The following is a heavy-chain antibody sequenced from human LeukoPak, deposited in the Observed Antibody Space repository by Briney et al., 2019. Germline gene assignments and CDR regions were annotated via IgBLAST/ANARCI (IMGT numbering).Heavy chain of an antibody. CDR3: ASLRHSSDWYGWVDY. V-gene: IGHV1-18*01. CDR2: ISAYNGNT. D-gene: IGHD6-19*01. CDR1: GYTFTSYG. J-gene: IGHJ4*02. Sequence: GASVKVSCKASGYTFTSYGISWVRQAPGQGLEWMGWISAYNGNTNYAQKLQGRVTMTTDTSTSTAYMELRSLRSDDTAVYYCASLRHSSDWYGWVDYWGQGTLVTVSS.